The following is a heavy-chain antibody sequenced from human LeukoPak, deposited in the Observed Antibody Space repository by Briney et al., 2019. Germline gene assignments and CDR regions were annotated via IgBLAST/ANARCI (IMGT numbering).Heavy chain of an antibody. J-gene: IGHJ4*02. V-gene: IGHV3-7*03. D-gene: IGHD3-10*01. CDR3: ARGPPASRGVPFDY. Sequence: GWSLRLSCAASGFTFSSYWMSWVRQAPGKGLEWVANIKQDGSEKYYVDSVKGRFTISRDNAKNTPYLQMNSLRAEDTAVYYCARGPPASRGVPFDYWGQGTLVTVSS. CDR2: IKQDGSEK. CDR1: GFTFSSYW.